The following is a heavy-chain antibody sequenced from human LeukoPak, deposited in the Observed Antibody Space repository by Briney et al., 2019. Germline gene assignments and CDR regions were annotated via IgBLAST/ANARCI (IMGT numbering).Heavy chain of an antibody. Sequence: GGSLRLSCAASGFSFSSYAMSWVRQAPGKGLEWASGISGSGGSTYYADSVKGRFTISRDDSKNTLYLQMNGLGAEDTAVYYCAKERGYSYGGLDFWGQGTLVTVSS. V-gene: IGHV3-23*01. D-gene: IGHD5-18*01. J-gene: IGHJ4*02. CDR1: GFSFSSYA. CDR3: AKERGYSYGGLDF. CDR2: ISGSGGST.